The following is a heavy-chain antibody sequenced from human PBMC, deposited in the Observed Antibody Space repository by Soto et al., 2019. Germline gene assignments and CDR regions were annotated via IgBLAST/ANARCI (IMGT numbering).Heavy chain of an antibody. V-gene: IGHV4-34*01. J-gene: IGHJ3*02. Sequence: ETLSLTCAVYGGSFSGYHWSWIRQPPGKGLEWMGEINHSGGTNYNPSLKSRVTISVDTSKNQFSLKLSSVTAADTAVYYCARDPRLFRRRGVFDIWGQGTMVTVSS. CDR3: ARDPRLFRRRGVFDI. CDR2: INHSGGT. D-gene: IGHD3-22*01. CDR1: GGSFSGYH.